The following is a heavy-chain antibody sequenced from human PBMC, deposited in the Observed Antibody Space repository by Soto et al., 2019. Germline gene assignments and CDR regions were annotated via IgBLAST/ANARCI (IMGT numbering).Heavy chain of an antibody. V-gene: IGHV5-51*01. J-gene: IGHJ4*02. D-gene: IGHD2-2*01. CDR3: ARLWTYCSSTRCAPYYFDY. Sequence: PGESLKISCKGSRYSFTNYWIGWVRQMPGKGLEWMGIIYPGNSDTRYSPPFQGQVTILADKSISTAYLQWSSLKASDTAMYYCARLWTYCSSTRCAPYYFDYWGQGTLVTVSS. CDR1: RYSFTNYW. CDR2: IYPGNSDT.